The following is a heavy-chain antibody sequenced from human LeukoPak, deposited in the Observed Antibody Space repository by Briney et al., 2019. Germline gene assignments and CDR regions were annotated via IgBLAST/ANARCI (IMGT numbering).Heavy chain of an antibody. Sequence: ASETLSLTCAVYGGSSSGYYWSWIRQPPGKGLEWIGEINHSGSTNYNPSLKSRVTISVDTSKNQFSLKLSSVTAADTAVYYCARRYSSGWYARYYFDYWGQGTLVTVSS. CDR1: GGSSSGYY. D-gene: IGHD6-19*01. CDR2: INHSGST. J-gene: IGHJ4*02. CDR3: ARRYSSGWYARYYFDY. V-gene: IGHV4-34*01.